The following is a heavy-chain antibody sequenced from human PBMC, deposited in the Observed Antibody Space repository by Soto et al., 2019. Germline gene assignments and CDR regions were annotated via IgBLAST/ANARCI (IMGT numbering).Heavy chain of an antibody. CDR1: GYTFTGYY. V-gene: IGHV1-2*02. Sequence: ASVKVSCKASGYTFTGYYMHWVRQAPGQGLEWMGWINPNSGGTNYAQKFQGRVTMTRYTSISTAYMELSRLRSDDTAVYYCAREWSSSSSGPYYYYRMDVWGQGTTVTVSS. CDR3: AREWSSSSSGPYYYYRMDV. D-gene: IGHD6-6*01. CDR2: INPNSGGT. J-gene: IGHJ6*02.